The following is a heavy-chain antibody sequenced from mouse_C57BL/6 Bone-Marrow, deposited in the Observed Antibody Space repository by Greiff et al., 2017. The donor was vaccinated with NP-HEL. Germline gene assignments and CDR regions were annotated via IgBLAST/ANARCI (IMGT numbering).Heavy chain of an antibody. CDR1: GFNIKDDY. V-gene: IGHV14-4*01. CDR3: TPYYGSTWFAY. Sequence: VQLQQSGAELVRPGASVKLSCTASGFNIKDDYMHWVKQRPEQGLEWIGWIDPENGDTEYASKFQGKATITADTSSNTAYLQLSSLTSEDTAVYYCTPYYGSTWFAYWGQGTLVTVFA. J-gene: IGHJ3*01. D-gene: IGHD1-1*01. CDR2: IDPENGDT.